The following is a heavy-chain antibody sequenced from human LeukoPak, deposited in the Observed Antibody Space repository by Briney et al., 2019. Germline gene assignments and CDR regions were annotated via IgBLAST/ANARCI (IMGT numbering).Heavy chain of an antibody. J-gene: IGHJ4*02. CDR2: NNSDGSST. D-gene: IGHD5-18*01. V-gene: IGHV3-74*01. CDR3: TRGRGYSYGWIGEKLLDY. Sequence: PGGSLRLCCAASGCTFSKHWMHWVRQAPGKGLVWVSRNNSDGSSTTYADSVKGRFTISRDNAKNTLYLQMNSLKTEDTAVYYCTRGRGYSYGWIGEKLLDYWGQGTLVTVSS. CDR1: GCTFSKHW.